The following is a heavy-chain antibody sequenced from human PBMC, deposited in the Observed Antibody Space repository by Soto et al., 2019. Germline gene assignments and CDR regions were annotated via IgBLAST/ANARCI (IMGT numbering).Heavy chain of an antibody. D-gene: IGHD5-12*01. CDR1: GGTFSGYT. CDR2: IIPILGIT. Sequence: VASVKVSCKASGGTFSGYTISWVRQAPGQGLEWMGRIIPILGITNYAQKFQGRVTITADESTRTVNMELSSLRSDDTAVYYCARGAATKILVLMYDALEIWGQGTMVTVS. CDR3: ARGAATKILVLMYDALEI. V-gene: IGHV1-69*02. J-gene: IGHJ3*02.